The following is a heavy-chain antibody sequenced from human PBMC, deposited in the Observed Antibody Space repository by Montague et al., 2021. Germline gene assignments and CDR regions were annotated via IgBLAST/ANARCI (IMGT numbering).Heavy chain of an antibody. J-gene: IGHJ4*02. Sequence: ETLSLTCNVSGGSVSTGNYYWTWIRQPPGKELEWIGYIYYTGSSKYNPSLESRVTISISTSKKQFTLKLSSVTAADTAVYYCARGQWLVPYYLYSWGQGTLVTVSS. CDR1: GGSVSTGNYY. D-gene: IGHD6-19*01. CDR3: ARGQWLVPYYLYS. V-gene: IGHV4-61*01. CDR2: IYYTGSS.